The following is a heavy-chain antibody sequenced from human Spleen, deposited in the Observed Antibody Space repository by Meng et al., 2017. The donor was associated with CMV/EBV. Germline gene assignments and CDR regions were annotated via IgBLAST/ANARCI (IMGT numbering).Heavy chain of an antibody. V-gene: IGHV1-3*04. CDR2: INTGNGSP. CDR1: GYTFSSYA. J-gene: IGHJ4*02. CDR3: ARGVGTLIIDY. Sequence: SCKASGYTFSSYAIHWVRQAPGQRLEWMGWINTGNGSPKYSQKFHGRVTITRDTSASKAYMELSSLRSEDTAVYYCARGVGTLIIDYWGQETLVTVSS. D-gene: IGHD4-23*01.